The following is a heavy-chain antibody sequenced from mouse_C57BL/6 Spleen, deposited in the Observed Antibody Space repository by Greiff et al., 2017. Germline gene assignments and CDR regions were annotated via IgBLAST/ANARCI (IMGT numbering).Heavy chain of an antibody. V-gene: IGHV2-2*01. CDR1: GFSLTSYG. Sequence: VKLMESGPGLVQPSQSLSITCTVSGFSLTSYGVHWVRQSPGKGLEWLGVIWSGGSTDYNAAFISRLSISKDNSKSQVFFKMNSLQADDTAIYYCARAAQGLYYAMDYWGQGTSVTVSS. J-gene: IGHJ4*01. CDR2: IWSGGST. D-gene: IGHD3-2*02. CDR3: ARAAQGLYYAMDY.